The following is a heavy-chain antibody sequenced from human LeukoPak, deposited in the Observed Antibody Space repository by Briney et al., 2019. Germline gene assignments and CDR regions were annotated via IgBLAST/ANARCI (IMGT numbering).Heavy chain of an antibody. D-gene: IGHD2-15*01. CDR3: ASDRIEVDAFDI. J-gene: IGHJ3*02. CDR1: GFTFSNYW. Sequence: GGSLRLSCAASGFTFSNYWMSWVRQAPGNGPEWVANIKEDESEKNYGDAVKGRFTISRDSAKNSLYLQMNSLRAEDTAVYYCASDRIEVDAFDIWGQGTMVTVSS. V-gene: IGHV3-7*01. CDR2: IKEDESEK.